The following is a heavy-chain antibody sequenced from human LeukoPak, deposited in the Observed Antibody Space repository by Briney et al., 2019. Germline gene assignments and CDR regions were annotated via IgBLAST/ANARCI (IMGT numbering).Heavy chain of an antibody. CDR2: IYYSGST. V-gene: IGHV4-31*03. CDR1: GGSISSGGYY. D-gene: IGHD3-10*01. J-gene: IGHJ5*02. Sequence: SETLSLTCTVSGGSISSGGYYWSWIRQHPGKRLEWIGYIYYSGSTYYNPSLKSRVTISVDTSKNQFSLKLSSVTAADTAVYYCASRRARGNWFDPWGQGTLVTVSS. CDR3: ASRRARGNWFDP.